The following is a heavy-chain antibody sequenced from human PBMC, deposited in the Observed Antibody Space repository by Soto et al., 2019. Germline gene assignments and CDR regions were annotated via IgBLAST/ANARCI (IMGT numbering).Heavy chain of an antibody. V-gene: IGHV1-69*13. CDR3: AREYSYGYHWFDP. CDR1: GGTFSSYA. Sequence: GASVKVSCKASGGTFSSYAISWVRQAPGQGLEWMGGIIPIFGTANYAQKFQGRVTTTADESTSTAYMELSSLRSEDTAVYYCAREYSYGYHWFDPWGQGTLVTVSS. CDR2: IIPIFGTA. J-gene: IGHJ5*02. D-gene: IGHD5-18*01.